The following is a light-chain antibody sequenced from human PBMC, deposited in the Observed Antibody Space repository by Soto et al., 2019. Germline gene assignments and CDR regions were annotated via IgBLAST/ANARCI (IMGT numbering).Light chain of an antibody. CDR3: QQYGSSGT. Sequence: TQSPDTLSASPGERVSLSCRASQSVNHNLAWYQQKPGQAPRLLIYDKSSRAPGVPDRFSGSGSGTDFTLTISRLEPEDFAVYYCQQYGSSGTFGQGTKVDIK. CDR2: DKS. V-gene: IGKV3-20*01. J-gene: IGKJ1*01. CDR1: QSVNHN.